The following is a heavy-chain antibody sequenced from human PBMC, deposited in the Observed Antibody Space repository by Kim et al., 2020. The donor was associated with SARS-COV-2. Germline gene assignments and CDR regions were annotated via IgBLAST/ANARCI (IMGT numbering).Heavy chain of an antibody. CDR3: AKSGTSGNYRACNDY. CDR1: EFTFSSYA. CDR2: ISGGGGST. V-gene: IGHV3-23*01. J-gene: IGHJ4*02. D-gene: IGHD1-26*01. Sequence: GGSLRLSCAAAEFTFSSYAMNWVRQAPGKGLEWVSTISGGGGSTYYADSVKGRFTISRDNSENTLYLQMNSLRAEDTAVYYCAKSGTSGNYRACNDYWGQGTLVTVSS.